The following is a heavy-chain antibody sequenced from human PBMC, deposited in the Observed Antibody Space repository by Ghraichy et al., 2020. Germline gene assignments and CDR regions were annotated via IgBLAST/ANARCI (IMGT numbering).Heavy chain of an antibody. CDR3: ARENSGLAGMPGYSSSWYDY. CDR1: GGSISSYY. J-gene: IGHJ4*02. CDR2: IYYSGST. Sequence: SETLSLTCTVSGGSISSYYWSWIRQPPGKGLEWIGYIYYSGSTNYNPSLKSRVTISVDTSKNQFSLKLSSVTAADTAVYYCARENSGLAGMPGYSSSWYDYWGQGTLVTVSS. D-gene: IGHD6-13*01. V-gene: IGHV4-59*01.